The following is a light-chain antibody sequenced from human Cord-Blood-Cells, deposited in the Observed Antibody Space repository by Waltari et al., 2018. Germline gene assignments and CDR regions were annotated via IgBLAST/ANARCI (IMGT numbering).Light chain of an antibody. CDR3: QAWDSSVV. Sequence: SYELTQPPSASVSPGQTASITCSGDNLGDKYACWYQQKPGQSPVLVIDQDSKRPSGIPERFSGSNSGNTATLTISGTQAMDEADYYCQAWDSSVVFGGGTKLTVL. CDR1: NLGDKY. CDR2: QDS. J-gene: IGLJ2*01. V-gene: IGLV3-1*01.